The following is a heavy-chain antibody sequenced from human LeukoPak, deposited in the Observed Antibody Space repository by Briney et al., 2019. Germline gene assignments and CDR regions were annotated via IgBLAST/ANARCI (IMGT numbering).Heavy chain of an antibody. J-gene: IGHJ4*02. CDR1: GSSFTSYW. D-gene: IGHD3-10*01. V-gene: IGHV5-51*01. CDR2: IYPGDSDT. Sequence: GESLQISCKGSGSSFTSYWIGGVRQVRGKGLEWMGIIYPGDSDTRYSPSFQGQVTISADKSISTAYLQWSSLKASDTAMYYCARRPGDEWDYWGQGTLVTVSS. CDR3: ARRPGDEWDY.